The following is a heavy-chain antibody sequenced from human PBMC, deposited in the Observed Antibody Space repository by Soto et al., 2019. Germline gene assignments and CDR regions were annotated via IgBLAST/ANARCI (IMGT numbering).Heavy chain of an antibody. CDR2: ISKDGSVQ. CDR1: GFIFNRYA. J-gene: IGHJ4*02. D-gene: IGHD3-3*01. Sequence: QVQLVESGGRVVQPGRSLRLSCAASGFIFNRYAIHWVRQTPGKGLEWVAVISKDGSVQYYADSVRGRFIISRDKSKDTVYLEMNSLRAEETVVFYCARSRSGAVPDSFGYWGQGTLVTFSS. V-gene: IGHV3-30-3*01. CDR3: ARSRSGAVPDSFGY.